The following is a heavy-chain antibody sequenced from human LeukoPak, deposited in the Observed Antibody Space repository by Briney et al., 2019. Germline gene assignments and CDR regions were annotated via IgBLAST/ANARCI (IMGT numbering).Heavy chain of an antibody. Sequence: PGGSLRLSCAASGFTFSSYGMTWVRQAPGKGLEWVSGISGSGGSTHSAESVKGRLTISRDNSKNTLHLQMDSLRAEDTAVYYCARGGRYYSLDYWGQGTLVTVSS. V-gene: IGHV3-23*01. CDR1: GFTFSSYG. CDR3: ARGGRYYSLDY. CDR2: ISGSGGST. D-gene: IGHD3-22*01. J-gene: IGHJ4*02.